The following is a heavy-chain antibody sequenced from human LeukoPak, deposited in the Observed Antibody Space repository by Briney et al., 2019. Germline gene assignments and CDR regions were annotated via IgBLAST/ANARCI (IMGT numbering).Heavy chain of an antibody. CDR1: GFTFDDYA. Sequence: GGSLRLSCAASGFTFDDYAMHWVRQAPGKGLEWVSGITWNSGSIGYADSVKGRFTISRDNAKNSLYLQMNSLRAEDTALYYCAKDYTAMARGMEYWGQGTLVTVSS. CDR2: ITWNSGSI. D-gene: IGHD5-18*01. J-gene: IGHJ4*02. V-gene: IGHV3-9*01. CDR3: AKDYTAMARGMEY.